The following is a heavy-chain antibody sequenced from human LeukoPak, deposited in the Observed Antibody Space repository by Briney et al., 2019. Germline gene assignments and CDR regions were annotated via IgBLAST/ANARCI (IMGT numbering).Heavy chain of an antibody. Sequence: SETLSLTCTVSGASISSHSWSWVRQPPGKGLEWIGYISDSGSAKYNPYLKSRVNISLDTSKNQFSLNLSSVTAADTAVYFCANGQSGYRYGYKYYYYIDVWGKGTTVIVSS. V-gene: IGHV4-59*11. CDR3: ANGQSGYRYGYKYYYYIDV. CDR1: GASISSHS. D-gene: IGHD5-18*01. J-gene: IGHJ6*03. CDR2: ISDSGSA.